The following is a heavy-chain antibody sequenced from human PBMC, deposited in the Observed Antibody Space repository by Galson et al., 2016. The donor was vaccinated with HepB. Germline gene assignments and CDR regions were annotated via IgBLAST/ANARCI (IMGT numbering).Heavy chain of an antibody. J-gene: IGHJ3*02. Sequence: SVKVSCKASGYTFTSYEINWVRQAPGQGLEWMGWVSANNGNANYAEKLRGRVTLTTDTSTTTAYLELRSLSSDDTAVYYCARERHGSGRDVFDTWGQGTLVTVSS. V-gene: IGHV1-18*04. CDR1: GYTFTSYE. CDR3: ARERHGSGRDVFDT. CDR2: VSANNGNA. D-gene: IGHD3-10*01.